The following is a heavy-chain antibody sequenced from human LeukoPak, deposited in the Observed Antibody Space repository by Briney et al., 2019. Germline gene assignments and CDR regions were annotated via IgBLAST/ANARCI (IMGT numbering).Heavy chain of an antibody. Sequence: GGSLRLSCAASGFTFSNYGMHWVRQAPGKGPEWVAVIWYDGSNNYYADSVKGRFTISRDNSKNTLYLQMNSLKTEDTAVYYCARTSGDSYYYYYYGMDVWGQGTTVTVSS. CDR3: ARTSGDSYYYYYYGMDV. CDR1: GFTFSNYG. CDR2: IWYDGSNN. V-gene: IGHV3-33*01. D-gene: IGHD4-17*01. J-gene: IGHJ6*02.